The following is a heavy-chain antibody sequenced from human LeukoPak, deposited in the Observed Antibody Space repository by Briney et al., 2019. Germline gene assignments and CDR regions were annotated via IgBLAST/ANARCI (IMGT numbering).Heavy chain of an antibody. CDR3: AKGVGVYYFDY. D-gene: IGHD3-10*01. V-gene: IGHV3-43*02. J-gene: IGHJ4*02. CDR1: GFTFYNYA. CDR2: INGNGGSP. Sequence: GRSLRLSCAASGFTFYNYAIHWVRHAPGEGLEWVYLINGNGGSPAHPHSVKGPITISRDNSKNSLYLQMNSLRTEDTAFYYCAKGVGVYYFDYWGQGTLVTDPS.